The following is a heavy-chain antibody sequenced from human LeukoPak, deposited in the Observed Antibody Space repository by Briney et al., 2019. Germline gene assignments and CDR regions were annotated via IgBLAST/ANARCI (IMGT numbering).Heavy chain of an antibody. J-gene: IGHJ3*02. Sequence: SETLSLTCTVSGGSISSYYWSWIRQPPGKGLEWIGYIYYSGSTNYNPSLKSRVTISVDTSKNQFSLKLSPVTAADTAVYYCARPNPYCSSTSCLDAFDIWGQGTMVTVSS. D-gene: IGHD2-2*01. CDR1: GGSISSYY. V-gene: IGHV4-59*08. CDR2: IYYSGST. CDR3: ARPNPYCSSTSCLDAFDI.